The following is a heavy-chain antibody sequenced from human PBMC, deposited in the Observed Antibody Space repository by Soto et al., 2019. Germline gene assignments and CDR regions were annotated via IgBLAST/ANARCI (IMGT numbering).Heavy chain of an antibody. D-gene: IGHD3-9*01. CDR1: GGTFSSYA. Sequence: SVKVSCKASGGTFSSYAISWVRQAPGQGFVWMGGFIPIFGTANYAQKFQGRVTITADESTSTAYMELSSLRSEDTAVFFCARVEAYDILTGFFGMDVWGQGTTVTVSS. J-gene: IGHJ6*02. CDR3: ARVEAYDILTGFFGMDV. CDR2: FIPIFGTA. V-gene: IGHV1-69*13.